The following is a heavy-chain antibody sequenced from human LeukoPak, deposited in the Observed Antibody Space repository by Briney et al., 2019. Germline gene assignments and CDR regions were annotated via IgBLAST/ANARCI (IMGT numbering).Heavy chain of an antibody. Sequence: PGGSLRLSCAASGFTVSSNYMSWVRQAPGKGLEWVSVIYSGGSTYYADSVKGRFTISRDNSKNTLYLQMNSLRAEDTAVYYCARAPYSSSWYDYWGQGTLVTVSS. V-gene: IGHV3-53*01. J-gene: IGHJ4*02. CDR2: IYSGGST. CDR3: ARAPYSSSWYDY. D-gene: IGHD6-13*01. CDR1: GFTVSSNY.